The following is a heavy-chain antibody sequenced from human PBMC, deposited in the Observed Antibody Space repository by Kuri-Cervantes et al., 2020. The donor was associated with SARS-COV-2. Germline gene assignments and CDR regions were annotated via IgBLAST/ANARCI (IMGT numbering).Heavy chain of an antibody. CDR1: GFNFSSYS. J-gene: IGHJ4*02. Sequence: GESPKISCAAPGFNFSSYSMSLVRQAPGKGLELVSAISGSGGSTYYADSVKGRFTISRDNSKNTLYLKMNSLRAEDTAVYYCARDLVVRYFDWTIIGAFDYWGQGTLVTVSS. CDR2: ISGSGGST. D-gene: IGHD3-9*01. V-gene: IGHV3-23*01. CDR3: ARDLVVRYFDWTIIGAFDY.